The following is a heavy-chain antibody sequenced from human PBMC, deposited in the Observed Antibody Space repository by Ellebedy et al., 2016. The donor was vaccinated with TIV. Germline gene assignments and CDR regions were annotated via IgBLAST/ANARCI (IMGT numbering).Heavy chain of an antibody. Sequence: SVKVSCKASGGIFRSNAISWMRQAPGQGLEWMGGIIAIFGTVDNAQKFQGRVTITADESTSTVYMDLNNLRAEDTAVYYCAQLRGYRYGPIDYWGQGTLVTVSA. CDR2: IIAIFGTV. V-gene: IGHV1-69*13. CDR1: GGIFRSNA. J-gene: IGHJ4*02. D-gene: IGHD5-18*01. CDR3: AQLRGYRYGPIDY.